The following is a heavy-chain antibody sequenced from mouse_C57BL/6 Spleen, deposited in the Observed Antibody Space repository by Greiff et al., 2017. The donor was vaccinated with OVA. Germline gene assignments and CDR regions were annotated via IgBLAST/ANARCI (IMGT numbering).Heavy chain of an antibody. Sequence: QVQLQQPGAELVKPGASVKLSCKASGYTFTSYWMQWVKQRPGQGLAWIGEIDPSDSYTNYNQKFKGKATLTVDTSSSTAYMQLSSLTSEDSAVYYGARVDTTVVANAMDYWGQGTSVTVSS. J-gene: IGHJ4*01. V-gene: IGHV1-50*01. CDR2: IDPSDSYT. CDR3: ARVDTTVVANAMDY. CDR1: GYTFTSYW. D-gene: IGHD1-1*01.